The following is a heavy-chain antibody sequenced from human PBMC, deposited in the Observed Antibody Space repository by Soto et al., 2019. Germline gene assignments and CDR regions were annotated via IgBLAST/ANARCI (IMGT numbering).Heavy chain of an antibody. CDR2: VNPNTGNT. J-gene: IGHJ5*01. CDR1: GYTFRSYD. D-gene: IGHD3-10*01. V-gene: IGHV1-8*01. CDR3: ASAYGAGSFDF. Sequence: QVQLVQSGAEVKKPGASVKVSCTGSGYTFRSYDIHWVRQATGQGLEWMGWVNPNTGNTGYAQKFQGRVTMTRDMSKSASYLEVNSLTSEDTAIYYCASAYGAGSFDFWGPGTLVYVSS.